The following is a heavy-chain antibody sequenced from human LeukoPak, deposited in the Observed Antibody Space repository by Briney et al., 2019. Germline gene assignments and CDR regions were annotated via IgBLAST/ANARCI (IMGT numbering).Heavy chain of an antibody. V-gene: IGHV3-7*03. J-gene: IGHJ2*01. Sequence: PGGSLRLSCAASGFTFSSYWMSWVRQAPGKGLEWVANIKQDGSEKYYADSVKGRFTISRDNAKNSLYLQMNSLRAEDTALYYCAKDQGRGVIHWYFDLWGRGTLVTVSS. D-gene: IGHD3-10*01. CDR2: IKQDGSEK. CDR3: AKDQGRGVIHWYFDL. CDR1: GFTFSSYW.